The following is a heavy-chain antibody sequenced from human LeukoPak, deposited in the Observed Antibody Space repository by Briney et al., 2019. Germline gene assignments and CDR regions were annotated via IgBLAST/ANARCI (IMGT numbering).Heavy chain of an antibody. CDR1: GVSISSYY. CDR3: AVERGWYKGLDY. J-gene: IGHJ4*02. V-gene: IGHV4-59*12. Sequence: KSSETLSLTCTVSGVSISSYYWSWIRQPPGKGLEWIGYIYYSGSTNYNPSLKSRVTISLDTSKNQFSLKLSSVTAADTAVYYCAVERGWYKGLDYWGQGTLVTVSS. D-gene: IGHD6-19*01. CDR2: IYYSGST.